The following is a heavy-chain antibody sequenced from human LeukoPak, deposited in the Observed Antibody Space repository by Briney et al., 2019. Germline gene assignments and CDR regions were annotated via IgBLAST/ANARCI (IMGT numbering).Heavy chain of an antibody. V-gene: IGHV3-66*02. CDR3: ARGRGYCSSTSCYYFDY. J-gene: IGHJ4*02. D-gene: IGHD2-2*01. Sequence: GGSLRLSCAASGFTVSSNYMSWVRQAPGKGLEWVSGIYSGGSTYYADSVKGRFTISRDNSKNTLYLQMNSLRAEDTAVYYCARGRGYCSSTSCYYFDYWGQGTLVTVSS. CDR1: GFTVSSNY. CDR2: IYSGGST.